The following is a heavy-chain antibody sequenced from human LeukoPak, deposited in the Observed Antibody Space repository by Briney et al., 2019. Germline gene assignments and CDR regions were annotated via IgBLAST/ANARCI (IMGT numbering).Heavy chain of an antibody. CDR1: GYTFSGSA. Sequence: GASVKVSCKASGYTFSGSAVSWVRQSPGQGLEWMGWINSYNGNTIYAQKLQGRVTMTTDTSTNTAYMELRGLKSDDTAVYYCARLIPGGWTSDYWGQGTLVTVSS. J-gene: IGHJ4*02. V-gene: IGHV1-18*01. CDR2: INSYNGNT. D-gene: IGHD6-19*01. CDR3: ARLIPGGWTSDY.